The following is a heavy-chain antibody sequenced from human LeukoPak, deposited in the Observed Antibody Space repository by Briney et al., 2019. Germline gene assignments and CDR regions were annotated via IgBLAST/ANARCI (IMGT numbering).Heavy chain of an antibody. CDR2: VSGSDGRT. V-gene: IGHV3-23*01. J-gene: IGHJ3*02. CDR3: VRDKRFPDDVFDI. CDR1: GFTFSSYA. Sequence: PGGSLRLSCAASGFTFSSYAMSWVRQAPGKGLEWVSAVSGSDGRTWYADSVRGRFTISGDNFKNTLSVQMNSLRGEDTAVYYCVRDKRFPDDVFDIWGQGTMVTVSS. D-gene: IGHD3-10*01.